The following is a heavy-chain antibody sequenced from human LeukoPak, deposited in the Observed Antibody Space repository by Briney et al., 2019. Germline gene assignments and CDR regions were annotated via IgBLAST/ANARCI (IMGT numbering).Heavy chain of an antibody. CDR1: GGSVTSGSYY. J-gene: IGHJ4*02. CDR2: ISTTGST. Sequence: SETLSLTCSVSGGSVTSGSYYWSWIRQPAGKGLEWIGRISTTGSTNYNPSLKSRVTMSLDTSKNQFSLRLNSVTAADTAVYYCARGAALAIDYWGQGALVTVSS. CDR3: ARGAALAIDY. V-gene: IGHV4-61*02. D-gene: IGHD2-15*01.